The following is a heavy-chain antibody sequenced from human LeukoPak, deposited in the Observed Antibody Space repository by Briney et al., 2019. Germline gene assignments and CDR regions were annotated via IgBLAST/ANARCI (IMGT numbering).Heavy chain of an antibody. CDR1: GFTFSNYG. Sequence: PGGSLRLSCAASGFTFSNYGIHWVRQAPGKGLEWVSGVNWNGGSTDYAASVKGRFTISRDNAKNSLYLQMNSLRAEDTALYYCARGYCTNGVCYGTVDYWGQGTLVTVSS. V-gene: IGHV3-20*04. J-gene: IGHJ4*02. D-gene: IGHD2-8*01. CDR3: ARGYCTNGVCYGTVDY. CDR2: VNWNGGST.